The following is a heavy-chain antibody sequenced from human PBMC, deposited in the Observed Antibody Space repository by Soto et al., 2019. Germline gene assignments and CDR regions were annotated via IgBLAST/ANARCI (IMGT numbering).Heavy chain of an antibody. Sequence: QVQLQESGPGLVKPSQTLSLTCTVSGGSISSGDYYWSWIRQPPGKGLEWIGYIYYSGSTYYNPSLKSRVTISLDTAKHQFSLQLSSVTAADTAVYYCARTYYDFWSGAPSFFDPWGQGTLVTFSS. J-gene: IGHJ5*02. V-gene: IGHV4-30-4*01. CDR2: IYYSGST. CDR3: ARTYYDFWSGAPSFFDP. CDR1: GGSISSGDYY. D-gene: IGHD3-3*01.